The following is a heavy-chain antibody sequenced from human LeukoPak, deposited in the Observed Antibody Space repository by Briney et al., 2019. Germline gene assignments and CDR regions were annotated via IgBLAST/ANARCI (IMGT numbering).Heavy chain of an antibody. Sequence: GASVKVSCKASGGTFSSYAIRWVRQAPGHGVEWMGWISAYNGNTNYAQKLQGRVTMTTDTSTSTAYMELRSLRSDDTAVYYCARTYYYDSSGSLDNWGQGTLVTVSS. J-gene: IGHJ4*02. D-gene: IGHD3-22*01. CDR2: ISAYNGNT. CDR3: ARTYYYDSSGSLDN. V-gene: IGHV1-18*01. CDR1: GGTFSSYA.